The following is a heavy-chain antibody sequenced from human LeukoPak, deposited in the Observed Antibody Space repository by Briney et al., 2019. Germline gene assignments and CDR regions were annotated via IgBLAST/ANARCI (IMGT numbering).Heavy chain of an antibody. V-gene: IGHV3-7*01. J-gene: IGHJ6*03. Sequence: GGSLRLSCAASGFTFSSYWMSWVRQAPGKGLEWVANIKQDGSEKYYVDSVKGRFTISRDNAKNSLYLQMNSLRAEDTAVYYCARYPDSSSWYWDYYYYMDVWGKGTTVTISS. CDR2: IKQDGSEK. CDR1: GFTFSSYW. CDR3: ARYPDSSSWYWDYYYYMDV. D-gene: IGHD6-13*01.